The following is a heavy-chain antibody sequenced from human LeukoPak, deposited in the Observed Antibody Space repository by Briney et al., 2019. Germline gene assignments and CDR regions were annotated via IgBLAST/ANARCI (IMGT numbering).Heavy chain of an antibody. CDR3: ARDHSSSSEDY. CDR2: IFHTGST. Sequence: SETLSLTCSVSGYSISSGYYWAWIRQPPGKGLEWIGSIFHTGSTYHNPSLKSRVTISVDTSKNQFSLKLNSVTAADTAVYYCARDHSSSSEDYWGQGTLVTVSS. V-gene: IGHV4-38-2*02. CDR1: GYSISSGYY. D-gene: IGHD6-13*01. J-gene: IGHJ4*02.